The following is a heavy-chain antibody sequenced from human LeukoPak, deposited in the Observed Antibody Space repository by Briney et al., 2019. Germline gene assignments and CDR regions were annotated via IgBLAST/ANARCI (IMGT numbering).Heavy chain of an antibody. CDR1: GFTFSSYG. J-gene: IGHJ3*02. CDR3: ARTTLIVGDAFDI. Sequence: PGGSLRLSCAASGFTFSSYGMSWVRQAPGKGLEWVSGISGSGDSIYYADSVKGRFTISRDNAKNSLYLQMNSLRAEDTAVYYCARTTLIVGDAFDIWGQGTMVTVSS. CDR2: ISGSGDSI. V-gene: IGHV3-23*01. D-gene: IGHD2/OR15-2a*01.